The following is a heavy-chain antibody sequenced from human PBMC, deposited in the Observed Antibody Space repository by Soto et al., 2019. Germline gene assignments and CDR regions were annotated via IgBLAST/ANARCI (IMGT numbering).Heavy chain of an antibody. V-gene: IGHV4-39*01. CDR3: ARQRHSDFDKYKWFDP. J-gene: IGHJ5*02. CDR1: GGSISSSSSF. D-gene: IGHD5-12*01. Sequence: QLQLQESGPGLVKPSETLSLTCTVSGGSISSSSSFWGWIRRPPGKGLEWIGNIYYSGSTYYNPSLKSRVTIAVDTSKNQFSLKLRSVTAADTAVYYCARQRHSDFDKYKWFDPWGQGTLVTVSS. CDR2: IYYSGST.